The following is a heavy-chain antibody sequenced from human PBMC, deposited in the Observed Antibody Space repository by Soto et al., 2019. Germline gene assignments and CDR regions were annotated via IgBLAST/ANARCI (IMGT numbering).Heavy chain of an antibody. D-gene: IGHD3-3*01. V-gene: IGHV4-38-2*01. J-gene: IGHJ5*02. Sequence: SETLSLTCAVSGYAISIGYYWVWIRQPPGKGLEWIGSIYHSGSTYYNPSLKSRVTISVDTSKNQFSLKLSSVTAADTAVYYCARARYDFWLIGVVFDPWGQGTLVTVSS. CDR2: IYHSGST. CDR1: GYAISIGYY. CDR3: ARARYDFWLIGVVFDP.